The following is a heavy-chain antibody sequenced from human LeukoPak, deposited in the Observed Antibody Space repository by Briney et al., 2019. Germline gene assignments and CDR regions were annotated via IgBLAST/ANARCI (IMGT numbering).Heavy chain of an antibody. CDR3: AHSPPCSSTSCPGFDP. CDR1: GFSLSTSGVG. CDR2: IYWDDDK. V-gene: IGHV2-5*02. J-gene: IGHJ5*02. Sequence: SGPTLVKPTQTLTLTCTFYGFSLSTSGVGVGWIRQPPGKALEWLALIYWDDDKRYSPSLKSRLTITKDTSKNQVVLTMTNMDPVDTATYSCAHSPPCSSTSCPGFDPWGQGTLVTVSS. D-gene: IGHD2-2*01.